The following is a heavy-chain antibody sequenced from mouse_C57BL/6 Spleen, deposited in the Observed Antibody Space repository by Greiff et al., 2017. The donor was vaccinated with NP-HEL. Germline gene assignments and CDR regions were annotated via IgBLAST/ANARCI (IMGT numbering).Heavy chain of an antibody. CDR1: GYTFTSYW. CDR2: IDPSDSYT. CDR3: ARMDGPWFAY. Sequence: VQLQQSGAELVKPGASVKLSCKASGYTFTSYWMQWVKQRPGQGLEWIGEIDPSDSYTNYNQKFKGKATLTVDTSSSTAYMQLSSLTSEDSAVYYCARMDGPWFAYWGQGTLVTVSA. J-gene: IGHJ3*01. V-gene: IGHV1-50*01. D-gene: IGHD2-3*01.